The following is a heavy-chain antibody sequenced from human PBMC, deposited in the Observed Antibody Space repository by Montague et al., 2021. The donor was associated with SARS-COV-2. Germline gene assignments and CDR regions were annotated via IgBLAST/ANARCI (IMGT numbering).Heavy chain of an antibody. Sequence: SETLSLTCAVHGTSFSGYYWNWIRQPPGKGLEWIGEINHGGSTKYSPSLKSRLTILVDTSKNQFSLKLTSVTAADTAVYYCARGQEGVNMVLVVLGFYYYMDVWGKGTTVTVSS. D-gene: IGHD3-22*01. J-gene: IGHJ6*03. V-gene: IGHV4-34*01. CDR3: ARGQEGVNMVLVVLGFYYYMDV. CDR2: INHGGST. CDR1: GTSFSGYY.